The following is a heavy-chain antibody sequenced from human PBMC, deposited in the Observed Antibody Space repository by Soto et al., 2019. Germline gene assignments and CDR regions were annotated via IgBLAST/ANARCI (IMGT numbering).Heavy chain of an antibody. CDR1: GYMFTYYG. CDR3: ASESSRGWAKWFAP. Sequence: QVQLVQSGAEVKKHGASVKVSCKASGYMFTYYGISWVRQAPGQGLEWMGWISPYNGNTNYAQKLRGRVTMTTDTSPRTAYRELRSLRSDDTALYYCASESSRGWAKWFAPWGQGTLVTVSS. D-gene: IGHD6-19*01. J-gene: IGHJ5*02. V-gene: IGHV1-18*04. CDR2: ISPYNGNT.